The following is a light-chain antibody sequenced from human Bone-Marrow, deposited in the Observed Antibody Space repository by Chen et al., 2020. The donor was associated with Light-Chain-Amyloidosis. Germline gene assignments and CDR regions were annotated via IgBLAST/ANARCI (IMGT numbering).Light chain of an antibody. CDR3: QSYQGSSQGV. J-gene: IGLJ3*02. CDR1: SGGIATNY. Sequence: KFMLTQPHSVSESPGKTVIISCTRSSGGIATNYVQWYQQRPGSSPTTVIYEDDQRPSGVPDRFSGSIDRSSNSASLTISGLKTEDEADYYCQSYQGSSQGVFGGGTKLTVL. CDR2: EDD. V-gene: IGLV6-57*01.